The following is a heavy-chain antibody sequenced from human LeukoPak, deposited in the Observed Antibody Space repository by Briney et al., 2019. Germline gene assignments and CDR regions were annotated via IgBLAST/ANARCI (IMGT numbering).Heavy chain of an antibody. D-gene: IGHD3-9*01. CDR1: GYTFTSYY. J-gene: IGHJ6*04. CDR2: INPSGGST. V-gene: IGHV1-46*01. CDR3: AREGRYFDWPGDYYYGMDV. Sequence: ASVKVSCKASGYTFTSYYTHWVRQAPGQGLEWMGIINPSGGSTSYAQKFQGRVTMTRDTSTSTVYMELSSLRSEDTAVYYCAREGRYFDWPGDYYYGMDVWGKGTTVTVSS.